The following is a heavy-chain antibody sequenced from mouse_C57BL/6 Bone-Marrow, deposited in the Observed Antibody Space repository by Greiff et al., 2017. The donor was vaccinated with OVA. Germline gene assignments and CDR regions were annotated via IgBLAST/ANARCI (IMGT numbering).Heavy chain of an antibody. CDR3: ARSKVTGDY. Sequence: QVHVKQSGAELARPGASVKLSCKASGYTFTSYGISWVKQRTGQGLEWIGEIYPRSGNTYYNEKFKGKATLTADKSSSTAYMELRSLTSEDSAVYFCARSKVTGDYWGQGTSVTVSS. D-gene: IGHD2-3*01. V-gene: IGHV1-81*01. J-gene: IGHJ4*01. CDR2: IYPRSGNT. CDR1: GYTFTSYG.